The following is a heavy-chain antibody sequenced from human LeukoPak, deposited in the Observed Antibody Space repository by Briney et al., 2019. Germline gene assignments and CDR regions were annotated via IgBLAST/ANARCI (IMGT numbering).Heavy chain of an antibody. CDR1: GYTFTSYG. J-gene: IGHJ5*02. V-gene: IGHV1-18*01. CDR3: ARDPDYGGKANWFDP. CDR2: ISAYNGNT. Sequence: ASVKVSCKASGYTFTSYGISWVRRAPGQGLEWMGWISAYNGNTNYAQKLQGRVTMTTDTSTSTAYMELRSLRSDDTAVYYCARDPDYGGKANWFDPWGQGTLVTVSS. D-gene: IGHD4-23*01.